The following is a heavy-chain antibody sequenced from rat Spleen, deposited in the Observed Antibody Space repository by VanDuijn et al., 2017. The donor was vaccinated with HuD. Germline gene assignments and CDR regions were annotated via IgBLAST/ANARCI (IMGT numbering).Heavy chain of an antibody. CDR2: ITNSGGST. V-gene: IGHV5S13*01. J-gene: IGHJ3*01. CDR3: TRQDTSGYSNWFTY. D-gene: IGHD2-3*01. Sequence: EVRLVESGGGPVQPGRSLKLSCAASGFTFSNYGMAWVRQAPTKGLEWVASITNSGGSTYYRDSVKGRFTISRDNAKSTLYLQMNSLRSEDTATYYCTRQDTSGYSNWFTYWGQGTLVTVSS. CDR1: GFTFSNYG.